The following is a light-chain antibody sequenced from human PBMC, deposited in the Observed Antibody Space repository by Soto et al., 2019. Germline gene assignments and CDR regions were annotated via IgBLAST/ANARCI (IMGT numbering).Light chain of an antibody. CDR1: QAFSTSY. CDR2: GTS. V-gene: IGKV3-20*01. J-gene: IGKJ2*01. Sequence: EILLTQSPGTLSLSPGDRATLSCRASQAFSTSYLAWFQQRPGQAPRLLIYGTSKRASDIPDRFSGSGSGTDFTLTISRLEPEDFAVYYCQHYGSTPRTFGQGTKVELK. CDR3: QHYGSTPRT.